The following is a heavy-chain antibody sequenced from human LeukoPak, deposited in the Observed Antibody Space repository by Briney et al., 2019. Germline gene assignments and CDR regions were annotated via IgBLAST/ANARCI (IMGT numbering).Heavy chain of an antibody. CDR1: GFSGYW. D-gene: IGHD6-13*01. J-gene: IGHJ4*02. CDR2: IKQDGSEK. Sequence: GGSLRLSCAVSGFSGYWMTWVRQAPGQGLEWVANIKQDGSEKNYVDSVKGRFTISRDNAENSLFLQMNSLRVEDTAVYYCAREWQGGIAAAGTRIEGDYWGQGTLVAVSS. V-gene: IGHV3-7*01. CDR3: AREWQGGIAAAGTRIEGDY.